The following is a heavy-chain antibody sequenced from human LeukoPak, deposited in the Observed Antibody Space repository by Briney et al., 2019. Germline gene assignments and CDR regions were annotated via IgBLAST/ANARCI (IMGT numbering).Heavy chain of an antibody. CDR3: ASYYYDSSAYASLFDY. J-gene: IGHJ4*02. D-gene: IGHD3-22*01. CDR1: GGSISSFY. V-gene: IGHV4-4*09. CDR2: IYNSGST. Sequence: SETLSLTCSVSGGSISSFYWSWIRQPPGKGLEWIGYIYNSGSTYYNPSLKSRVTISVDTSKNQFSLKLSSVTAADTAVYYCASYYYDSSAYASLFDYWGQGTLVTVSS.